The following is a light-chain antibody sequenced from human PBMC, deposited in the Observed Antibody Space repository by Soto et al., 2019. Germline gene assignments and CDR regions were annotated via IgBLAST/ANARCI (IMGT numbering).Light chain of an antibody. CDR3: QHFDNLPLS. CDR1: QDISNY. V-gene: IGKV1-33*01. J-gene: IGKJ3*01. CDR2: DAS. Sequence: EIQMTQSPPSLSASVGDRVTINCQASQDISNYLNWYQQKLGKAPKLLIYDASNLETGVPSRFSGSGSGTHFTFTITSLQPEDSATYYCQHFDNLPLSFGPGTKVHIK.